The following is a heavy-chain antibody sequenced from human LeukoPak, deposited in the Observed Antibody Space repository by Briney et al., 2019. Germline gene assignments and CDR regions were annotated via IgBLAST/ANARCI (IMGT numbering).Heavy chain of an antibody. CDR3: ARDRARITIFGVESGYFDY. J-gene: IGHJ4*02. Sequence: SETLSLTCTVSGGSISSYYWSWIRQPAGKGPEWIGRIYTSGSTNYNPSLKSRVTMSAGTSKNQFSLKLSSVTAADTAVYYCARDRARITIFGVESGYFDYWGQGTLVTVSS. V-gene: IGHV4-4*07. D-gene: IGHD3-3*01. CDR1: GGSISSYY. CDR2: IYTSGST.